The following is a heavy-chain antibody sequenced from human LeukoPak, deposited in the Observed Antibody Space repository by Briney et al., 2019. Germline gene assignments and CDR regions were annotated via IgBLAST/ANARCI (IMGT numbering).Heavy chain of an antibody. D-gene: IGHD1-26*01. V-gene: IGHV1-46*01. CDR2: INPSGGST. J-gene: IGHJ4*02. Sequence: GASVKVSCKASGYTFTTYYIHWVRQAPGQGLEWMGMINPSGGSTSYAQKFQDRVTMTRDTSTSTVYMDLSGLTSKDTAVYYCARNVGSGFDYWGQGTLVTVSS. CDR3: ARNVGSGFDY. CDR1: GYTFTTYY.